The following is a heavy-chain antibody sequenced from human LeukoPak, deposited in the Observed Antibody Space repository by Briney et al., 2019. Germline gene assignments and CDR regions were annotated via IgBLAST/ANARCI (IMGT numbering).Heavy chain of an antibody. Sequence: SVKLSCTASGGTFSSYAISWVRQAPGQGLEWMGGIIPIFGTANYAQKFQGRVTITADESTSTAYMELSSLRSEDTAVYYCARSLLWFGELLYYFDYWGQGTLVTVSS. J-gene: IGHJ4*02. CDR3: ARSLLWFGELLYYFDY. CDR1: GGTFSSYA. CDR2: IIPIFGTA. D-gene: IGHD3-10*01. V-gene: IGHV1-69*13.